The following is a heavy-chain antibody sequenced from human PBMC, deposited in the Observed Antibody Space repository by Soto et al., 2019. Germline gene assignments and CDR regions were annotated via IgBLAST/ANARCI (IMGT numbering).Heavy chain of an antibody. J-gene: IGHJ6*02. CDR2: IYYSGST. V-gene: IGHV4-39*01. Sequence: QLQLQESGPGLVKPSETLSLTCTVSGGSISSSSYYWGWIRQPPGKGLEWIGSIYYSGSTYYNPSLKRRVTISVDTSKNQFSLKLSSVTAADTAVYYCASGLAARRLCGMDVWGQGTTVTVSS. CDR1: GGSISSSSYY. CDR3: ASGLAARRLCGMDV. D-gene: IGHD6-6*01.